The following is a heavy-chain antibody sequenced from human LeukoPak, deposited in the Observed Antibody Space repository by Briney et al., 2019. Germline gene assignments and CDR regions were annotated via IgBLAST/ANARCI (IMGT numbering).Heavy chain of an antibody. CDR1: GYTFTSYG. CDR3: ARVARYFDCLSNFDY. CDR2: ISAYNGNT. D-gene: IGHD3-9*01. J-gene: IGHJ4*02. Sequence: ASVKVSCKASGYTFTSYGISWVRQAPGQGLEWMGWISAYNGNTNYAQKLQGRVTMTTDTSTSTAYMELRSLRSDDTAVYYCARVARYFDCLSNFDYWGQGTLVTVSS. V-gene: IGHV1-18*01.